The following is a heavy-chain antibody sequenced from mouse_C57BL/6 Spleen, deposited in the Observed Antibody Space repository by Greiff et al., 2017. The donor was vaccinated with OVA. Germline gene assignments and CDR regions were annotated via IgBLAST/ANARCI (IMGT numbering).Heavy chain of an antibody. D-gene: IGHD2-12*01. CDR1: GYTFPSYC. CDR3: ARSDSQAWFAD. CDR2: IYPGSGST. Sequence: QVQLQQPGAELVKPGASVKMSCTASGYTFPSYCITWVKQRPGQGLEWIGDIYPGSGSTNYTEKFKSKATLTVDTSSSTAYMQLSSLTSEDSAVNYCARSDSQAWFADWGQGTLVTVSA. V-gene: IGHV1-55*01. J-gene: IGHJ3*01.